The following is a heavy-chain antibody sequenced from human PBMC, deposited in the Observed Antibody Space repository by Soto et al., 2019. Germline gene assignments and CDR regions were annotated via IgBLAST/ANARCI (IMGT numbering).Heavy chain of an antibody. CDR2: INPNSGDT. CDR3: ARVRTYYDSSGSHDY. J-gene: IGHJ4*02. CDR1: GFTSTSSA. V-gene: IGHV1-2*02. D-gene: IGHD3-22*01. Sequence: ASVKVSCKASGFTSTSSAVQWVRQARGQRLEWMGWINPNSGDTNYAQKFQGRVTMTRDMSISTAYMELRRLTSDDTAVYYCARVRTYYDSSGSHDYWGQGTLVTVSS.